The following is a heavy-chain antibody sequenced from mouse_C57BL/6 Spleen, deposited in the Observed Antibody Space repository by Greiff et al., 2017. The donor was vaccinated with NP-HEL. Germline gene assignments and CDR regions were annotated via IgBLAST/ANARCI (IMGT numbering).Heavy chain of an antibody. D-gene: IGHD2-4*01. V-gene: IGHV5-16*01. CDR1: GFTFSDYY. CDR2: INYDGSST. Sequence: EVKLMESEGGLVQPGSSMKLSCTASGFTFSDYYMAWVRQVPEKGLEWVANINYDGSSTYYLDSLKSRFIISRDNAKNILYLQMSSLKSEDTATYYCARGDDYDGFAYWGQGTLVTVSA. J-gene: IGHJ3*01. CDR3: ARGDDYDGFAY.